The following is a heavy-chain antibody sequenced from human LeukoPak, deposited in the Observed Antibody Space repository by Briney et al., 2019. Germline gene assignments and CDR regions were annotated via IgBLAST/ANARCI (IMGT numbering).Heavy chain of an antibody. D-gene: IGHD3-22*01. J-gene: IGHJ6*03. V-gene: IGHV7-4-1*02. CDR2: INTNTGNP. CDR1: GYTFTNYG. CDR3: ARESYYDLSPGGLNFYYYMDV. Sequence: ASVNVSCKASGYTFTNYGINWVRQAPGQGLEWMGWINTNTGNPTYAQGFTGRFVFSLDTSVSTAYLQITSLKAEDTAVYYCARESYYDLSPGGLNFYYYMDVWGKGTTVTVSS.